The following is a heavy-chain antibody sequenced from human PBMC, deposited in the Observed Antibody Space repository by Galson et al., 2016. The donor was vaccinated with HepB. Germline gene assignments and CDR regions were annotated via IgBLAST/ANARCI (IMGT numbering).Heavy chain of an antibody. D-gene: IGHD4-17*01. CDR3: ARSGSMTTVTANEYFFDD. CDR2: IHYSGRT. Sequence: TLSLTCTVSAGSISSGGYYWSWIRHHPGKGLEWIGYIHYSGRTYYNPSLKSRGTISVDTSKNRFSLKLNFVTAADTAVYYCARSGSMTTVTANEYFFDDWGQGPLVTVSS. J-gene: IGHJ4*02. CDR1: AGSISSGGYY. V-gene: IGHV4-31*03.